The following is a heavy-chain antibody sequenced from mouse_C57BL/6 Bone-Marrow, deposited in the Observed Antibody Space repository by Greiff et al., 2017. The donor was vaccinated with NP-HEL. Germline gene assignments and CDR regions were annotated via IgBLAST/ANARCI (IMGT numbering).Heavy chain of an antibody. CDR2: ISSGGDYI. V-gene: IGHV5-9-1*02. CDR1: GFTFSSYA. CDR3: TREATTVVVPDYYAMDY. Sequence: VQGVESGEGLVKPGGSLKLSCAASGFTFSSYAMSWVRQTPEKRLEWVAYISSGGDYIYYADTVKGRFTISRDNARNTLYLQMSSLKSEDTAMYYCTREATTVVVPDYYAMDYWGQGTSVTVSS. D-gene: IGHD1-1*01. J-gene: IGHJ4*01.